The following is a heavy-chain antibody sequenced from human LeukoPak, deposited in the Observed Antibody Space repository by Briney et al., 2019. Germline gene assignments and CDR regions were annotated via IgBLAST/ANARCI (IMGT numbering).Heavy chain of an antibody. CDR2: INHSGST. V-gene: IGHV4-34*01. CDR3: ARGRPAAIRGGYYYYYMDV. D-gene: IGHD2-2*02. CDR1: GGSFSGYY. J-gene: IGHJ6*03. Sequence: PSETLSLTCAVYGGSFSGYYWSWIRQPPGKGLEWIGEINHSGSTNYNPSLKSRVTISVDASKNQFSLKLSSVTAADTAVYYCARGRPAAIRGGYYYYYMDVWGKGTTVTVSS.